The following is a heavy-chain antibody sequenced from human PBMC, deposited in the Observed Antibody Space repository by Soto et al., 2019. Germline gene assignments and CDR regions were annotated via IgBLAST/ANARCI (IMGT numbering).Heavy chain of an antibody. D-gene: IGHD2-15*01. J-gene: IGHJ2*01. V-gene: IGHV1-3*01. CDR3: ARGASLYWYFAP. Sequence: QVQLVQSGAEVKKPGASVKVSCKASGYTFTNYAMHWVRQAPGQRLEWMGWINAGNGNTKYSQKFQGRVTITRDTAASTGYMELSSLRSEDTAVYYCARGASLYWYFAPWGRGTLVTVSS. CDR2: INAGNGNT. CDR1: GYTFTNYA.